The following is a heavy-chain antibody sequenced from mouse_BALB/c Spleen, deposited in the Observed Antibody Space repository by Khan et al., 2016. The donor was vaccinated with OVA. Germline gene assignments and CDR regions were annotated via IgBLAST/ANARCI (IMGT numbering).Heavy chain of an antibody. CDR1: GYTFTNCG. J-gene: IGHJ4*01. V-gene: IGHV9-3-1*01. Sequence: QMQLEESRPELKKPGETVKISCKASGYTFTNCGINWVQQAPGKGLKWMGWINTYTGESTYADDFKGRFAFSLETSASTAYLQINNLKNEDTATYFCARPPYFSYVLDYWGQGTSVTVSS. CDR3: ARPPYFSYVLDY. CDR2: INTYTGES. D-gene: IGHD2-10*01.